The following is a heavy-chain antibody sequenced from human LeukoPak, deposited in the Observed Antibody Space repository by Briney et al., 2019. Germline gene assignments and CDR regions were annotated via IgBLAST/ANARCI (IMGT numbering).Heavy chain of an antibody. CDR3: ARDSPLYSSGWYSSTNFDY. CDR2: ISYDGGNK. Sequence: GGSLRLSCAASGFTFSSYAMSWVRQAPGKGLEWVAVISYDGGNKYYADSVKGRFTISRDNSKNTLYLQMNSLRAEDAAVYYCARDSPLYSSGWYSSTNFDYWGQGTLVTVSS. CDR1: GFTFSSYA. J-gene: IGHJ4*02. D-gene: IGHD6-19*01. V-gene: IGHV3-30-3*01.